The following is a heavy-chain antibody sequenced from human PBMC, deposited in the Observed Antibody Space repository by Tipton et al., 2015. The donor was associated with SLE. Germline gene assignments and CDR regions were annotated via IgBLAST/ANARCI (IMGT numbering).Heavy chain of an antibody. V-gene: IGHV4-34*01. J-gene: IGHJ4*02. CDR3: AREGVGAAAGHFDY. Sequence: LRLSCAVYGGSFSGYYWSWIRQPPGKGLEWIGEINHSGSTNYNPSLKSRVTISVDTSKNQFSLKLSSVTAADTAVYYCAREGVGAAAGHFDYWGQGTLVTVSS. CDR2: INHSGST. CDR1: GGSFSGYY. D-gene: IGHD6-13*01.